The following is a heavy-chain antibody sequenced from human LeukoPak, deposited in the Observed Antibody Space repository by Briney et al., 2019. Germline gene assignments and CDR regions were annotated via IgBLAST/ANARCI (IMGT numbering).Heavy chain of an antibody. J-gene: IGHJ4*02. CDR3: ATVYDGYCSSTSCYSLDY. CDR1: GFTLSSYA. V-gene: IGHV3-30*01. CDR2: ISYDGSNK. D-gene: IGHD2-2*01. Sequence: GRSLSLSCAPPGFTLSSYAMHWVRQAPDKALVWVAVISYDGSNKYYADSVKGRFTISRDNSKNTLYLQMNSRRAEDTAVYYCATVYDGYCSSTSCYSLDYWGQGTLVTVSS.